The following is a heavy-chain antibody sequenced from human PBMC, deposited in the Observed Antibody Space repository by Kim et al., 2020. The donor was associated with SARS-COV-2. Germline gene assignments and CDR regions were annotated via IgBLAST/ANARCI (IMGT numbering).Heavy chain of an antibody. CDR3: ARVGRDYYYAMDV. J-gene: IGHJ6*02. V-gene: IGHV1-18*01. Sequence: YAQKLQGRVTMTTDTSTNTAYMELRSLRSDDTALYYCARVGRDYYYAMDVWGQGTTVTVSS.